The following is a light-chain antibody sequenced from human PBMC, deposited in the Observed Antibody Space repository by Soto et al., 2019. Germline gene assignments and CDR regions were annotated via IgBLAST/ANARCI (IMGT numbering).Light chain of an antibody. V-gene: IGKV4-1*01. Sequence: DIVMTQSPDSLAVSLGERATINCKSSQNILYSSNNKNYFAWYRQKPGQPPKLLIYWASVRESGVPDRISVSGSGTDFTLTISSLQAEDVAVYYWQQYYSTPPYTFGQGTKLEIK. J-gene: IGKJ2*01. CDR2: WAS. CDR1: QNILYSSNNKNY. CDR3: QQYYSTPPYT.